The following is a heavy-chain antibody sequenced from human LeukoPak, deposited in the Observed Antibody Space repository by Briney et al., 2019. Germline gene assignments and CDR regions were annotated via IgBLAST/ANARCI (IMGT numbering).Heavy chain of an antibody. CDR1: GGSISSSSYY. CDR3: ARDGSGNSNYFDF. J-gene: IGHJ4*02. D-gene: IGHD3-10*01. CDR2: IYYSGST. V-gene: IGHV4-39*07. Sequence: SETLSLTCTVSGGSISSSSYYWGWIRQPPGKGLEWIGSIYYSGSTYYNPSLKSRVTILVDTSKIQFSLKLSSVTAADTAVYYCARDGSGNSNYFDFWGQGTLVTVFS.